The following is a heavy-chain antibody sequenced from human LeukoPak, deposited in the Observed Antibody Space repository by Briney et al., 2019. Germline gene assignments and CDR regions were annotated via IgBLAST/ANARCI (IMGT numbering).Heavy chain of an antibody. V-gene: IGHV3-30*03. J-gene: IGHJ5*02. D-gene: IGHD3-10*01. Sequence: GGSLRLSCAASGFTFSRYGMHWVRQTPGKGLEWVAVISYDASNKYYADSVKGRFTISRDNSKNTLYLQMNSLRAEDTAVYYCAREGYSAGVIGWFDPWGQGTLVTVSS. CDR3: AREGYSAGVIGWFDP. CDR2: ISYDASNK. CDR1: GFTFSRYG.